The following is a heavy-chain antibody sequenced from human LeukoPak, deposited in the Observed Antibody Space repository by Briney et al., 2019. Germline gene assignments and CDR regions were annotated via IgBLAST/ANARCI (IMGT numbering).Heavy chain of an antibody. CDR1: GFTFSSYS. V-gene: IGHV3-21*01. Sequence: GGSLRLSCAASGFTFSSYSMNWVRQAPGKGLEWVLSISSSSSYIYYADSVKGRFTISRDNAKNSLYLQMNSLRAEDTAVYYCARGVGYSSSSDDYWGQGTLVTVSS. D-gene: IGHD6-6*01. CDR2: ISSSSSYI. J-gene: IGHJ4*02. CDR3: ARGVGYSSSSDDY.